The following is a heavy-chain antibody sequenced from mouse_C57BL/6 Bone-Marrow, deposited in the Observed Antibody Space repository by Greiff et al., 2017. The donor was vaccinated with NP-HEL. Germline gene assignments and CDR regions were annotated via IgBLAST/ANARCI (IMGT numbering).Heavy chain of an antibody. D-gene: IGHD1-1*02. CDR3: TTCWYRGDY. V-gene: IGHV14-4*01. CDR2: IDPENGDT. CDR1: GFNIKDDY. Sequence: VQLQQSGAELVRPGASVKLSCTASGFNIKDDYMHWVKQRPEQGLEWIGWIDPENGDTESASKFQGKATITAYTSSNTAYLRLSSLTSEDTAVYDCTTCWYRGDYWGQGTTLTVSS. J-gene: IGHJ2*01.